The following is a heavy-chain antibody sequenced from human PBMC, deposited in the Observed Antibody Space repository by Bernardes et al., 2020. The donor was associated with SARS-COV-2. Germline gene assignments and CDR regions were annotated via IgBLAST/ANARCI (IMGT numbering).Heavy chain of an antibody. CDR1: GFTFSSYA. CDR3: AKGRLGAAAGTYYDMDV. CDR2: ISYDGSNK. D-gene: IGHD6-13*01. Sequence: GSLRLSCAASGFTFSSYAMHWVRQAPGEGLEWVAIISYDGSNKFYADSVKGRFTISRDNSKNTLYLQMNSLRAEDTAVYYCAKGRLGAAAGTYYDMDVWGQGTTVTVSS. J-gene: IGHJ6*02. V-gene: IGHV3-30*18.